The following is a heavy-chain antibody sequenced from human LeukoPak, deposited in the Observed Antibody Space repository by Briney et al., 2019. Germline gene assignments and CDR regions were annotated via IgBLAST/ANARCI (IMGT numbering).Heavy chain of an antibody. D-gene: IGHD2-21*02. CDR2: ISASGGSA. V-gene: IGHV3-23*01. J-gene: IGHJ2*01. CDR1: GFTFSSYA. CDR3: SKQEVTGIWYFAL. Sequence: PGGSLRLSCAASGFTFSSYAMHWVRQARGKGLEWVSAISASGGSAFYADSVKGRFTISRDNSKNTLYLQMNSLRADDTAVYYCSKQEVTGIWYFALWGRGTLVTVSS.